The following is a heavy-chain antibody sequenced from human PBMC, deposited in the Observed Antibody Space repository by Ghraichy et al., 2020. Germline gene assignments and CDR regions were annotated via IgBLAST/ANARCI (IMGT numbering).Heavy chain of an antibody. CDR2: INHSGST. Sequence: SETLSLTCAVYGGSFSGYYWSWIRQPPGKGLEWIGEINHSGSTNYNPSLKSRVTISVDTSKNQFSLKLSSVTAADTAVYYCARGPGSWFCMDVWGQGTTVTVSS. CDR1: GGSFSGYY. V-gene: IGHV4-34*01. CDR3: ARGPGSWFCMDV. J-gene: IGHJ6*02. D-gene: IGHD6-13*01.